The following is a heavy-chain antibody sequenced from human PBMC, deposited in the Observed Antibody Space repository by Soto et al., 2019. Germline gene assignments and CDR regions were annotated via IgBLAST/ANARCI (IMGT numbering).Heavy chain of an antibody. J-gene: IGHJ4*02. Sequence: GGSLRLSYAASGFTFSSYGMHWVRQAPGKGLEWVAVIWYDGSNKYYADSVKGRFTISRDNSKNTLYLQMNSLRAEDTAVYYCAAGSPTPPGYWGQGTLVTVSS. CDR1: GFTFSSYG. D-gene: IGHD1-26*01. CDR3: AAGSPTPPGY. CDR2: IWYDGSNK. V-gene: IGHV3-33*01.